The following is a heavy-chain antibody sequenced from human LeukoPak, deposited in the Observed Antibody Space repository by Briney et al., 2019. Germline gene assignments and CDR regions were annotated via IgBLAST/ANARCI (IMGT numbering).Heavy chain of an antibody. CDR1: GGSISSGTYY. CDR3: ARWTAMVWD. D-gene: IGHD5-18*01. CDR2: INHSGGT. J-gene: IGHJ4*02. Sequence: SETLSLTCTVSGGSISSGTYYWSWIRQPPGKGLEWIGEINHSGGTNYNPSLKSRVTISVDTSKNQFSLKLSSVTAADTAVYYCARWTAMVWDWGQGTLVTVSS. V-gene: IGHV4-39*07.